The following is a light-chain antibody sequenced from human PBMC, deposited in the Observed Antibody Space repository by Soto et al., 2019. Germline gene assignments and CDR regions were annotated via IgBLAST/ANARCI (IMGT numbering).Light chain of an antibody. CDR1: QSVSSSY. CDR2: GAS. CDR3: QQYGSSRGLT. J-gene: IGKJ4*01. Sequence: EIVLTQSPATLSLSPVERATLSCMASQSVSSSYLAWYQQKPGQAPRLLIYGASSRATGIPDRFSGSGSGTDFTLTISRLEPEDFAVYYCQQYGSSRGLTFGGGTKVDIK. V-gene: IGKV3-20*01.